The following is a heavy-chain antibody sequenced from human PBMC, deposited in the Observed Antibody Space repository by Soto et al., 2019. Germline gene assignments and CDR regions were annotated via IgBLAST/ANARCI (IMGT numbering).Heavy chain of an antibody. CDR2: IYYSGST. CDR1: GDSISSYY. CDR3: ARQPYYYYGMDV. J-gene: IGHJ6*02. Sequence: QVQLQESGPGLVKPSETLSLTCTVSGDSISSYYWSWIRQPPGKGLEWIGYIYYSGSTKYNPSLKSRVTRSVDTSKNQFSLKLTSVTAADTAVYYCARQPYYYYGMDVWGQGTTVTVSS. V-gene: IGHV4-59*01.